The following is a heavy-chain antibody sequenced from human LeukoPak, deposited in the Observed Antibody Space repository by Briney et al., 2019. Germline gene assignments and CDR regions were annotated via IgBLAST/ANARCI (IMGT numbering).Heavy chain of an antibody. CDR2: IYYSGST. Sequence: SETLSLTCTVSGGSISSYYWSWIRQPPGKGLEWIGYIYYSGSTNYNPSLKSRITLSVDTSKNQFSLRLTSVTAMDAAVYYCAKKVAGVGWFDPWGQGTLVTVSS. D-gene: IGHD7-27*01. V-gene: IGHV4-59*12. J-gene: IGHJ5*02. CDR1: GGSISSYY. CDR3: AKKVAGVGWFDP.